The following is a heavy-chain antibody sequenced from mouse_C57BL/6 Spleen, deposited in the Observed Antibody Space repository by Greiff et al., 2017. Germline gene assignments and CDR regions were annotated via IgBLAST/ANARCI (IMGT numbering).Heavy chain of an antibody. V-gene: IGHV5-4*01. D-gene: IGHD1-1*01. CDR2: ISDGGSYT. J-gene: IGHJ2*01. CDR1: GFTFSSYA. Sequence: EVKLMESGGGLVKPGGSLKLSCAASGFTFSSYAMSWVRQTPEKRLEWVATISDGGSYTYYPDNVKGRFTISRDNAKNNLYLQMSHLKSEDTAMYYCARDRGTTVVAPDLLLTPFDYWGQGTTLTVSS. CDR3: ARDRGTTVVAPDLLLTPFDY.